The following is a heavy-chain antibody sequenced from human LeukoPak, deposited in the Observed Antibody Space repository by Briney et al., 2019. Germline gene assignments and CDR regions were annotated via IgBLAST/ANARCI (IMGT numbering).Heavy chain of an antibody. CDR2: INWNGGST. Sequence: GGSLRLSCAASGFTFDDYGMSWVRQAPGKGLEWVSGINWNGGSTGYADSVKGRFTISRDNAKNSLYLQMNSLRAEDTALYYCARDAHYYDSSGYWIDAFDIWGQGTMVTVSS. D-gene: IGHD3-22*01. CDR3: ARDAHYYDSSGYWIDAFDI. CDR1: GFTFDDYG. J-gene: IGHJ3*02. V-gene: IGHV3-20*04.